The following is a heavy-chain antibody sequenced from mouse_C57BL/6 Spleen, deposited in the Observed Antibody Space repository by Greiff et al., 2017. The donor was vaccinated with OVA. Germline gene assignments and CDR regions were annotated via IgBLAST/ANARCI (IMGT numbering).Heavy chain of an antibody. Sequence: EVQGVESGGGLVKPGGSLKLSCAASGFTFSSYTMSWVRQTPEKRLEWVATISGGGGNTYYPDSVKGRFTISRDNAKNTLYLQMSSLRSEDTALYYCARGRDYDYFSWFAYWGQGTLVTVSA. J-gene: IGHJ3*01. V-gene: IGHV5-9*01. D-gene: IGHD2-4*01. CDR1: GFTFSSYT. CDR3: ARGRDYDYFSWFAY. CDR2: ISGGGGNT.